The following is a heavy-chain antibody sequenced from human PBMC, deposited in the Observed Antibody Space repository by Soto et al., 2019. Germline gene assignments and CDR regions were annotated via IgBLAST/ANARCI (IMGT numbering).Heavy chain of an antibody. V-gene: IGHV4-61*01. J-gene: IGHJ4*02. CDR1: GGSVSSGFHY. D-gene: IGHD6-19*01. CDR3: ARSPASSGWYDYFDY. Sequence: TLSLTCTVSGGSVSSGFHYWSWIRQPPGKGLEWIGNIYYSGSTNYNPSLKSRVTISVDTSKNQFSLKLSSVTAADTAVYYCARSPASSGWYDYFDYWGQGTLVTVSS. CDR2: IYYSGST.